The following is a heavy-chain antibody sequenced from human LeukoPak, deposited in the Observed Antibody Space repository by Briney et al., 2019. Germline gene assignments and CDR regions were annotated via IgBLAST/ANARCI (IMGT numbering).Heavy chain of an antibody. CDR3: VLVSLSPG. CDR2: TRYDGSNK. V-gene: IGHV3-30*02. CDR1: GFTFSTYG. D-gene: IGHD3-3*02. Sequence: PGGSLRLSCPASGFTFSTYGMNWVRQAPGKGLEWVAFTRYDGSNKYYADSVKGRFTISRDNAKNTLYLQMNSLRAEDAAVYYCVLVSLSPGWGQGTLVTVSS. J-gene: IGHJ4*02.